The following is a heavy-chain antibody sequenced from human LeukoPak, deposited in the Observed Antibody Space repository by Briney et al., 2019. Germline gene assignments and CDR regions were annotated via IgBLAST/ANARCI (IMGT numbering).Heavy chain of an antibody. V-gene: IGHV1-46*01. D-gene: IGHD3-22*01. Sequence: ASVKVSCKASGYTFTSYYMHWVRQALGQGLEWMGIINPSGGSTSYAQKFQGRVTMTRDTSTSTVYMELSSLRSEDTAVYYCARESYYDSSGYIGNDYWGQGTLVTVSS. J-gene: IGHJ4*02. CDR3: ARESYYDSSGYIGNDY. CDR2: INPSGGST. CDR1: GYTFTSYY.